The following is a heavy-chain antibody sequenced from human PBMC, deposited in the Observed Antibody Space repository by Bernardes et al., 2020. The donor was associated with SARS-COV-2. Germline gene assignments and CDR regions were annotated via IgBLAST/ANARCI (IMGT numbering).Heavy chain of an antibody. CDR3: AKDNGDYGRGSYYYGMDV. CDR2: ISGSGGST. Sequence: GGSLRLSCTTSGFTFSSYAMSWVRQAPGKGLEWVSAISGSGGSTYYADSVKGRFTISRDNSKNTLYLQMNSLRAEDTAVYYCAKDNGDYGRGSYYYGMDVWGQGTTVTVSS. CDR1: GFTFSSYA. J-gene: IGHJ6*02. D-gene: IGHD4-17*01. V-gene: IGHV3-23*01.